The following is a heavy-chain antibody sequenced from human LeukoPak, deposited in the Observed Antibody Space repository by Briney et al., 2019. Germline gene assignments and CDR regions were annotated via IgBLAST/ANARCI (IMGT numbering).Heavy chain of an antibody. CDR2: IYYSGST. CDR1: GGSISSYY. Sequence: PSETLSLTCTVSGGSISSYYWSWIRQPPGKGLEWIGYIYYSGSTNYNPSLKSRVTISVDTSKNQFSLKLSSVTAADTAVYYCARDQRYYYGSGSYRAFDIWGQGTMVTVSS. J-gene: IGHJ3*02. CDR3: ARDQRYYYGSGSYRAFDI. D-gene: IGHD3-10*01. V-gene: IGHV4-59*01.